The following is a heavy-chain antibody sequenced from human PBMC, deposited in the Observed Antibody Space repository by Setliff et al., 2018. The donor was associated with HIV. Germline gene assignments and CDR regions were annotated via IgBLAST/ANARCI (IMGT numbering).Heavy chain of an antibody. D-gene: IGHD3-22*01. CDR3: ARDQGHHFDSRGQVDFDL. V-gene: IGHV4-39*07. CDR2: VYYDGTT. J-gene: IGHJ2*01. Sequence: SETLSLTCTVSGGSINRIDYYWGWIRQSPGKGLEWIGNVYYDGTTYYTPSLKSRVTISVDTSKNQFSLKVNSVTAADTAVYYCARDQGHHFDSRGQVDFDLWGRGTLVTVSS. CDR1: GGSINRIDYY.